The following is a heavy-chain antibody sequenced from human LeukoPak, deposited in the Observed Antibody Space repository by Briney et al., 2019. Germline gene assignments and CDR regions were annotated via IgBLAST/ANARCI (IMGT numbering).Heavy chain of an antibody. CDR3: AKYISSGYRYFDY. CDR2: ISSSGGST. D-gene: IGHD6-6*01. CDR1: GFTFSSYA. Sequence: GGSLRLSCAASGFTFSSYAMSWVRHAPGKGLEWVSAISSSGGSTYYADSVKGRFPISRDNSKNTLYLQMTSLRAEDTAVYYCAKYISSGYRYFDYWGQGTLVTVSS. J-gene: IGHJ4*02. V-gene: IGHV3-23*01.